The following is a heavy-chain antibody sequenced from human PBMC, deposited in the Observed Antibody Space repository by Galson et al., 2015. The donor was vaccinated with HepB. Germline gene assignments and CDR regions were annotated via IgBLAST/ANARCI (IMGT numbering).Heavy chain of an antibody. V-gene: IGHV3-21*01. CDR1: GFTFSSYS. J-gene: IGHJ6*02. D-gene: IGHD3-9*01. CDR2: ISSSSSYI. Sequence: SLRLSCAASGFTFSSYSMNWVRQAPGKGLEWVSSISSSSSYIYYADSVKGRFTISRDNAKNSLYLQMNSLRAEDTAVYYCARLNYDILTGHYMTPAYYYYYGMDVWGQGTTVTVSS. CDR3: ARLNYDILTGHYMTPAYYYYYGMDV.